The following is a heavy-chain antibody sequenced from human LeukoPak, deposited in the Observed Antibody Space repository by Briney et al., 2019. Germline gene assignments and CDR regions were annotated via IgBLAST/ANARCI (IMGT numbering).Heavy chain of an antibody. CDR2: IYYSGST. J-gene: IGHJ4*02. D-gene: IGHD4-23*01. CDR1: GGSISSYY. CDR3: ARMVTPDGYFDY. V-gene: IGHV4-59*01. Sequence: PSETLSLTCTVSGGSISSYYWSWIRQPPGKGLEWIGYIYYSGSTNYNPSLKSRVTISVDTSKNQFSLKLSSVTAADTAVYYCARMVTPDGYFDYWGQGTLATVSS.